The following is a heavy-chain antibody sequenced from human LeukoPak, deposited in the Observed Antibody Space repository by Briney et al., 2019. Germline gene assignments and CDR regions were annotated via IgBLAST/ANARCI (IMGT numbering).Heavy chain of an antibody. J-gene: IGHJ4*02. D-gene: IGHD4-17*01. CDR3: ARGPVTTPRSYFFDY. CDR2: ISSSGSTI. CDR1: GFTFSDYY. Sequence: GGSLRLSCAASGFTFSDYYMSWIRQAPGKGLEWVSYISSSGSTIYYADSVKGRFTISRDNAKNSLYLQMNSLRAEDTAVYYCARGPVTTPRSYFFDYWGQGTLVTVSS. V-gene: IGHV3-11*01.